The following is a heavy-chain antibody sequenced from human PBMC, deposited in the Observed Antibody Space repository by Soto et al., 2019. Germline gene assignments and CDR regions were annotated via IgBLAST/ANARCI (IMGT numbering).Heavy chain of an antibody. CDR1: GGSISSGGYY. CDR2: FYYSGST. Sequence: SETLSLTCTVSGGSISSGGYYWSWIRQPPGKGLEWIGYFYYSGSTNYNPSLKSRVTIPMDTSKSQISLNLTSVTAADSAVYYCARGHSSSFYYGMDVWGQGTTVTVSS. CDR3: ARGHSSSFYYGMDV. V-gene: IGHV4-61*08. J-gene: IGHJ6*02. D-gene: IGHD6-6*01.